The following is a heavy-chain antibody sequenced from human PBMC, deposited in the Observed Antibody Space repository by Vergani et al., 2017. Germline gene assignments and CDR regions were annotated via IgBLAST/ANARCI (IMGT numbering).Heavy chain of an antibody. CDR2: ISSSSSYI. J-gene: IGHJ4*02. V-gene: IGHV3-21*01. D-gene: IGHD3-3*01. Sequence: EVQLVESGGGLVKPGGSLRLSCAASGFTLSSYSMNWVRQAPGKGLEWVSSISSSSSYIYYADSVKGRFTISRDNAKNSLYLQMNSLRAEDTAVYYCARDSRVTIFGVVIIPFDYWGQGTLVTVSS. CDR3: ARDSRVTIFGVVIIPFDY. CDR1: GFTLSSYS.